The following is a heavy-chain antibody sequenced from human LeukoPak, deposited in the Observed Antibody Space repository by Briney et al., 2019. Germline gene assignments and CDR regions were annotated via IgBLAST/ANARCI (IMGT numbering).Heavy chain of an antibody. V-gene: IGHV3-66*01. J-gene: IGHJ6*02. D-gene: IGHD5-12*01. CDR1: GFTVSSNY. CDR2: IYSGGST. Sequence: GGSLRLSCAASGFTVSSNYMSWVRQAPGKGLEWVSVIYSGGSTYYADSVKGRFTISRDNSKNTLYLQMNSLRAEDTAVYYCASRSGGYGYYYYYGMDVWGQGTTVTVSS. CDR3: ASRSGGYGYYYYYGMDV.